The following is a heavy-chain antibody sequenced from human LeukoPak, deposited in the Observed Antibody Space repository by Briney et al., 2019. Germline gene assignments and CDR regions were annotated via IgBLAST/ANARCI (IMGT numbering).Heavy chain of an antibody. CDR2: IIPILGIA. CDR1: GGTFSSYA. J-gene: IGHJ4*02. D-gene: IGHD3-22*01. Sequence: SVKVSCKASGGTFSSYAISWVRQAPGQGLEWMGRIIPILGIANYAQKFQGRVTITADKSTSTAYMELSSLRSEDTAVYYCARGPFFYYYDSSGYYFYWGQGTLVTVSS. V-gene: IGHV1-69*04. CDR3: ARGPFFYYYDSSGYYFY.